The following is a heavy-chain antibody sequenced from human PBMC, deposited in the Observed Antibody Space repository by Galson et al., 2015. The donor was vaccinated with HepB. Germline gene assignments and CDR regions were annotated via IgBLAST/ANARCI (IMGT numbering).Heavy chain of an antibody. V-gene: IGHV3-23*01. Sequence: SLRLSCAGSGFTFSSYATNWVRQAPGKGLQWVAQISDSGDTTYNTDSVKGRFTTSRDNSKNTVYLQMNSLRADDTAVYYSAKRVVTALYYGLDVWGQGTTVTVSS. D-gene: IGHD5-18*01. CDR3: AKRVVTALYYGLDV. CDR1: GFTFSSYA. J-gene: IGHJ6*02. CDR2: ISDSGDTT.